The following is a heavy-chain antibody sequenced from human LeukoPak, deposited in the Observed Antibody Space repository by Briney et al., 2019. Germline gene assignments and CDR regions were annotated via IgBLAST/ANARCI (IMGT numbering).Heavy chain of an antibody. D-gene: IGHD3-3*01. Sequence: GASVKVSSKASGYTFTSYGISWVRQAPGQGLEWMGWISAYNGNTNYAQKLQGRVTMTTDTSTSTAYMELRSLRSDDTAVYYCARDPPFWSGYYTDWFDPWGQGTLVTVSS. V-gene: IGHV1-18*01. CDR3: ARDPPFWSGYYTDWFDP. CDR1: GYTFTSYG. CDR2: ISAYNGNT. J-gene: IGHJ5*02.